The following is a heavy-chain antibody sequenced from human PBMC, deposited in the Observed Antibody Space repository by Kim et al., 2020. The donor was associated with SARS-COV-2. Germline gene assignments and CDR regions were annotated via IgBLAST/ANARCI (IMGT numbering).Heavy chain of an antibody. D-gene: IGHD3-16*01. CDR3: ARERPGGNYAFDI. V-gene: IGHV3-33*01. Sequence: GGSLRLSCAASGFTFNNYHMHWVRQAPVKGLEWVTLIWYDGSNKYYADSVKGRFTISRDNSENTLYLQMNSLRAEDTAVYYCARERPGGNYAFDIWGQGTMVTVSS. CDR2: IWYDGSNK. CDR1: GFTFNNYH. J-gene: IGHJ3*02.